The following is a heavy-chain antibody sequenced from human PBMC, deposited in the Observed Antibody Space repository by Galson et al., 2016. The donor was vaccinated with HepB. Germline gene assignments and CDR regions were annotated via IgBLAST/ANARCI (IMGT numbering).Heavy chain of an antibody. CDR3: ARLANHFDGSGGDPFDF. CDR1: GYRFTGQW. Sequence: QSGAEVKKPGESLKISCKASGYRFTGQWIGWVRQTPEKGLEWMGIIYPGDSYTRYSPSFQGQVTISADKSITTAYLQWSSLKASDTAMYYCARLANHFDGSGGDPFDFWGQGTMVTVSS. D-gene: IGHD3-22*01. V-gene: IGHV5-51*01. J-gene: IGHJ3*01. CDR2: IYPGDSYT.